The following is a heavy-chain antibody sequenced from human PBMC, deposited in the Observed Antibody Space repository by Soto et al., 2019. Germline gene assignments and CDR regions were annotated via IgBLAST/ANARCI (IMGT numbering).Heavy chain of an antibody. CDR1: GGSISSYY. CDR2: IYYSGST. D-gene: IGHD6-13*01. J-gene: IGHJ4*02. V-gene: IGHV4-59*01. CDR3: ARLTWGIAGTNRLFDY. Sequence: SETLSLTCTVSGGSISSYYWSWIRQPPGKGLEWIGYIYYSGSTNYNPSLKSRVTISVDTSKNQFSLKLSSVTAADTAVYYCARLTWGIAGTNRLFDYWGQGTLVTVSS.